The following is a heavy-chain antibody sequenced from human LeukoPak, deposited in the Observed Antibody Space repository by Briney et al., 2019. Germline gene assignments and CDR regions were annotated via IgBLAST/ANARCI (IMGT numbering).Heavy chain of an antibody. Sequence: GRSLRLSCAASEFTFSNYAMHWVRQAPGKGLEWVAVISYDGSIRYYADSVKGQFTFSRDNSKNTLYLQMNSLRAEDTAVYFCARETDGSAAFDYWGQGTLVTVSS. CDR1: EFTFSNYA. CDR2: ISYDGSIR. V-gene: IGHV3-30*04. J-gene: IGHJ4*02. D-gene: IGHD3-10*01. CDR3: ARETDGSAAFDY.